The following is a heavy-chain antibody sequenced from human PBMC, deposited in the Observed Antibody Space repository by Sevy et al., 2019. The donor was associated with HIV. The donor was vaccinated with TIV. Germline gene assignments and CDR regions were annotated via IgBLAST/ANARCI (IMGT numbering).Heavy chain of an antibody. CDR3: ARENSYYDFWSGYYNPRPGWFDP. Sequence: SETLSLTCTVSGGSVSSGSYYWSWIRQPPGKGLEWIGYIYYSGRTNYNPSLKSRVTISVDTSKNQFSLKLSAVTAADTAVYYCARENSYYDFWSGYYNPRPGWFDPWGQGTLVTVSS. CDR2: IYYSGRT. D-gene: IGHD3-3*01. V-gene: IGHV4-61*01. J-gene: IGHJ5*02. CDR1: GGSVSSGSYY.